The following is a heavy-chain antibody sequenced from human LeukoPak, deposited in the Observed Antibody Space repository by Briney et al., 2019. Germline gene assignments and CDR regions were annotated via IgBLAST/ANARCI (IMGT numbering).Heavy chain of an antibody. V-gene: IGHV3-23*01. J-gene: IGHJ5*02. CDR1: GFTFTAYA. CDR3: AKVSYSGSYSRVGWFDP. D-gene: IGHD1-26*01. CDR2: SSGSGGTT. Sequence: GGSLRLSCAASGFTFTAYAMSWVRQAPGKGLEWVSVSSGSGGTTYYADSVRGRFTISRDNSKNTVYLQMNSLRAEDTALYYCAKVSYSGSYSRVGWFDPWGQGTLVTVSS.